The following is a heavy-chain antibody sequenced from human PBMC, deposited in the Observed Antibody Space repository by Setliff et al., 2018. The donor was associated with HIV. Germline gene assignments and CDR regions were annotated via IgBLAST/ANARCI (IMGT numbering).Heavy chain of an antibody. CDR3: ATILVNQQPYRYLDY. V-gene: IGHV3-20*04. Sequence: PGGSLRLSCAASGFTFSNYDMSWVRQVPGKGLEWVSGINGNGGNTGYADSVKGRFTISRDNAKNSLSLQMNSLRVEDTAVYFCATILVNQQPYRYLDYWGQGTLVTVSS. D-gene: IGHD6-13*01. CDR2: INGNGGNT. J-gene: IGHJ4*02. CDR1: GFTFSNYD.